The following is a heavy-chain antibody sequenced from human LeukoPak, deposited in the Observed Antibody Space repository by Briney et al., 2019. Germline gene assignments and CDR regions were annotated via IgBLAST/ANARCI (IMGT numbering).Heavy chain of an antibody. Sequence: GGSLRLSCAASGFTFSSYEMNWVRQAPGKWLEWVSAISGSGGSTYYADSVKGRFTISRDNSKNTLYLQMNSLRAEDTAVFYCGCSLDVCGGSYDYWGQGTLVTVSS. J-gene: IGHJ4*02. V-gene: IGHV3-23*01. D-gene: IGHD2-21*01. CDR1: GFTFSSYE. CDR3: GCSLDVCGGSYDY. CDR2: ISGSGGST.